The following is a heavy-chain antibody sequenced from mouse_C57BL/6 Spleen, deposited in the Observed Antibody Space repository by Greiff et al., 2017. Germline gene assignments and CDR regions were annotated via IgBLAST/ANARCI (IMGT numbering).Heavy chain of an antibody. CDR3: ASGTTVVAPYYFDY. J-gene: IGHJ2*01. D-gene: IGHD1-1*01. V-gene: IGHV1-82*01. CDR1: GYAFSSSW. CDR2: IYPGDGDT. Sequence: QVQLQQSGPELVKPGASVKISCKASGYAFSSSWMNWVKQRPGQGLEWIGRIYPGDGDTNYNGKFKGKATLTADKSSSTAYMQLSSLTSEDSAVYVCASGTTVVAPYYFDYWGQGTTLTVSS.